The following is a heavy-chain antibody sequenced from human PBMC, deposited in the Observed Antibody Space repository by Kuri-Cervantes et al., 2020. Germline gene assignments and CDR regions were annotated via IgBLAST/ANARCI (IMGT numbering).Heavy chain of an antibody. CDR2: IYTSGST. CDR3: ARAGPTDYDFSADYYYGMDV. CDR1: GGSISSGSYY. Sequence: LRLSCTVSGGSISSGSYYWSWIRQPAGKGLEWIGRIYTSGSTNYNPSLKSRVTISVDTSKNQFSLKLSSVTAADTAVYYCARAGPTDYDFSADYYYGMDVWGQGTTVTVSS. V-gene: IGHV4-61*02. J-gene: IGHJ6*02. D-gene: IGHD3-3*01.